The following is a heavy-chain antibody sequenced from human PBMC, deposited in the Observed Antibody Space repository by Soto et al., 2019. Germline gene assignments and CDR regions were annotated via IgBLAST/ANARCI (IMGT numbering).Heavy chain of an antibody. V-gene: IGHV3-33*08. CDR2: IWYDGSNK. J-gene: IGHJ4*02. CDR1: GFTFSSYG. CDR3: ARGGTPTDILTGFDY. Sequence: GGSLRLSCAASGFTFSSYGMHWVCQAPGKGLEWVAVIWYDGSNKYYADSVKGRFTISRDNSKNTLYLQMNSLRAEDTAVYYCARGGTPTDILTGFDYWGQGTLVTVSS. D-gene: IGHD3-9*01.